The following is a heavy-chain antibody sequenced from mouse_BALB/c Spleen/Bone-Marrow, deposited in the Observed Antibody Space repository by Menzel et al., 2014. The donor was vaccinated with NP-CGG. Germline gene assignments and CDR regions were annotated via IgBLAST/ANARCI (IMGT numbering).Heavy chain of an antibody. CDR3: ARQGYFGRSDY. CDR1: GFDFSRYW. CDR2: INPHSSTI. Sequence: EVHLVESGGGLVQPGGSLKLSCAASGFDFSRYWMSWVRQAPGKGLEWIGEINPHSSTINYTPSLKDKFIISRDNAKNTPYLQMSKVRSEDTALYYCARQGYFGRSDYWGQGTTLTVSS. V-gene: IGHV4-1*02. J-gene: IGHJ2*01. D-gene: IGHD1-1*01.